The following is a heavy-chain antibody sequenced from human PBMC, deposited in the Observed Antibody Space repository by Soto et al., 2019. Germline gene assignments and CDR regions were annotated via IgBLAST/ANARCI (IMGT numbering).Heavy chain of an antibody. CDR1: GESVSSNNCA. CDR3: ARDPNSGGWINAFDV. CDR2: TYYRSRWYN. V-gene: IGHV6-1*01. Sequence: PSQTLSLTCAISGESVSSNNCAWNWIRQSPSRGLEWLGRTYYRSRWYNEYAVSVESRITINPDTSKNQFSLQLNSVSPEDTAVYYCARDPNSGGWINAFDVWGQGTMVTVSS. J-gene: IGHJ3*01. D-gene: IGHD2-15*01.